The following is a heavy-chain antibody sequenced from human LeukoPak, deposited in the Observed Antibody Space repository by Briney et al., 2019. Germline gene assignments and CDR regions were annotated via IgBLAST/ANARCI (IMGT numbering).Heavy chain of an antibody. V-gene: IGHV4-34*01. J-gene: IGHJ4*02. CDR2: INHSGST. CDR3: ARGPLYYDILTGYYTTTIEGWFGY. CDR1: GGSFSGHY. Sequence: SETLSLTCAVYGGSFSGHYWSWIRQPPGKGLEWIGEINHSGSTNYNPSLKSRVTISVDTSKNQFSLKLSSVTAADTAVYYCARGPLYYDILTGYYTTTIEGWFGYWGQGTLVTVSS. D-gene: IGHD3-9*01.